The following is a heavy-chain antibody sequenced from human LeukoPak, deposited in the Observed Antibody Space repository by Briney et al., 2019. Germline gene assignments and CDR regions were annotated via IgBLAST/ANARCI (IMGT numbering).Heavy chain of an antibody. CDR3: ARVGADGSGFLFDY. Sequence: SETLSLACAVYGGSFSGYYWSWIRQPPGKGLEWIGEINHSGSTNYNPSLKSRVTISVDTSKNQFSLKLSSVTAADTAVYYCARVGADGSGFLFDYWGQGTLVTVSS. J-gene: IGHJ4*02. D-gene: IGHD3-10*01. V-gene: IGHV4-34*01. CDR2: INHSGST. CDR1: GGSFSGYY.